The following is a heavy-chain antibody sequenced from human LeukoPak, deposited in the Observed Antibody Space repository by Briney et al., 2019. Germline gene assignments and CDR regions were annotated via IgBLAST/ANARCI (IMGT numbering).Heavy chain of an antibody. J-gene: IGHJ5*02. D-gene: IGHD2-2*01. V-gene: IGHV1-69*05. CDR1: GGTFSSYA. Sequence: SVKVSCKASGGTFSSYAISWVRQAPGQGLEWMGGIIPIFGTANYAQKFQGRVTITTDESTSTAYMELSSLRSEDTAVYYCARYCSSTSCYHWFDPWGQGTLVTVSS. CDR3: ARYCSSTSCYHWFDP. CDR2: IIPIFGTA.